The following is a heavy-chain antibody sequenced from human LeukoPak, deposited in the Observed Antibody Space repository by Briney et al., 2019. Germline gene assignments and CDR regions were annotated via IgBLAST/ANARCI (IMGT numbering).Heavy chain of an antibody. V-gene: IGHV3-15*01. Sequence: GGSLRLSCAGSGFTFRSTWMNWVRQAPGKGLEWVGRIKSEIDGGTRDYAAPVKGRFTVSRDDSKSTLYLQMNSLRAEDTAVYYCAKEGGRSGYYMDYYSGMDVWGQGTTVTVSS. CDR2: IKSEIDGGTR. CDR3: AKEGGRSGYYMDYYSGMDV. CDR1: GFTFRSTW. D-gene: IGHD3-3*01. J-gene: IGHJ6*02.